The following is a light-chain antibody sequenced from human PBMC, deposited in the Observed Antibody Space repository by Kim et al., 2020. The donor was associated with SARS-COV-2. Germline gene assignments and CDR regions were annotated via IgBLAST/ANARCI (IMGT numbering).Light chain of an antibody. CDR3: SSSPSSSALGV. V-gene: IGLV2-14*03. Sequence: QSALTQPASVSGSPGQSITISCTGTSSDVGGYNYVSWYQQHPDKAPKLMIYDVSNRPSGVSHRFSGSKSGNTASLSISALQAADDAAYYCSSSPSSSALGVFGGGTQLTVL. J-gene: IGLJ3*02. CDR1: SSDVGGYNY. CDR2: DVS.